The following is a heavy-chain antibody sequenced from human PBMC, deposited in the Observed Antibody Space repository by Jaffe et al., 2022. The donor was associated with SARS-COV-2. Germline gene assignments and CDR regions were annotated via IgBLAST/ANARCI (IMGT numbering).Heavy chain of an antibody. CDR1: GFSLSTSGVG. Sequence: QITLKEYGPTLVKPTQTLTLTCTFSGFSLSTSGVGVGWIRQPPGKALEWLALIYWDGDKRYSPSLKSRLTITKDTSKNQVVLTMTNMDPVDTATYYCALSPRITWGLDYWGPGTLVTVSS. J-gene: IGHJ4*02. CDR2: IYWDGDK. V-gene: IGHV2-5*02. CDR3: ALSPRITWGLDY. D-gene: IGHD7-27*01.